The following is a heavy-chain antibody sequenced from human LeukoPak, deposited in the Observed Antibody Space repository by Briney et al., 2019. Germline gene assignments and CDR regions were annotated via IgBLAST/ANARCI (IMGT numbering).Heavy chain of an antibody. CDR2: IYTSGST. V-gene: IGHV4-4*07. Sequence: PSETLSLTCTVSGGSISSYYWSWIRQPAGKGLEWIGRIYTSGSTNYNPSLKSRVTMSVDTSKTQFSLKLSSVTAADTAVYYCARNEKQWLVQGGWFDPWGQGTLVTVSS. J-gene: IGHJ5*02. CDR3: ARNEKQWLVQGGWFDP. D-gene: IGHD6-19*01. CDR1: GGSISSYY.